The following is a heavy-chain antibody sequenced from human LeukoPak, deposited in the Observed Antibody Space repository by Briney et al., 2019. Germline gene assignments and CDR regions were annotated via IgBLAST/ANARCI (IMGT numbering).Heavy chain of an antibody. J-gene: IGHJ5*02. Sequence: PGGSLRLSCAASGFTFSSYWMSWVRQAPGKGLEWVANIKRDGSEKYYVDSVKGRFTISRDNAKNSLYLQMNSLRAEDTAVYYCARLSLSSWFDPWGQGTLVTVSS. CDR1: GFTFSSYW. D-gene: IGHD3-16*02. CDR2: IKRDGSEK. V-gene: IGHV3-7*01. CDR3: ARLSLSSWFDP.